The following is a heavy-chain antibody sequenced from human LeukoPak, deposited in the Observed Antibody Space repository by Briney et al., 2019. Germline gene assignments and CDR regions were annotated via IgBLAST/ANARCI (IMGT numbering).Heavy chain of an antibody. CDR1: GYTFTTYD. CDR3: ARGRGSGHKENWFDP. CDR2: RNPNSGNT. J-gene: IGHJ5*02. Sequence: ASVKVSCKASGYTFTTYDINWVRLATGQGLEWMGCRNPNSGNTGYAQKFQGRVTMTRNTSITTAYMELSSLRSEDTAVYYCARGRGSGHKENWFDPWGQGTLVTVSS. V-gene: IGHV1-8*01. D-gene: IGHD6-19*01.